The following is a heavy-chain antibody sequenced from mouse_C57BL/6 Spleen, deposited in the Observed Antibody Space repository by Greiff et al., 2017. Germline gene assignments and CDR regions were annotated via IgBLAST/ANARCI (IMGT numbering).Heavy chain of an antibody. D-gene: IGHD2-2*01. Sequence: QVQLQQSGPELVKPGASVKISCKASGYAFSSSWMNWVQQRPGKGLEWIGRIYPGDGDTNYNGKFKGKATLTADKSSSTAYMQLSSLTSEDSAFYFCARSEEGYPDYWGQGTTLTVSS. CDR1: GYAFSSSW. CDR3: ARSEEGYPDY. J-gene: IGHJ2*01. CDR2: IYPGDGDT. V-gene: IGHV1-82*01.